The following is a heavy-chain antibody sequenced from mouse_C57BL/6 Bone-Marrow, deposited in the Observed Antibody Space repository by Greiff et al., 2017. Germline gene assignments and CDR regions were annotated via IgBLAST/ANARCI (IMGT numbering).Heavy chain of an antibody. V-gene: IGHV1-55*01. CDR2: IYPTSGRT. CDR1: GYTFTSYW. D-gene: IGHD3-1*01. CDR3: ARSGPRGRSFDY. J-gene: IGHJ2*01. Sequence: QVQLQQPGAELVKPGASVKMSCKASGYTFTSYWITWVKQRPGQGLEWIGDIYPTSGRTNYNEKFKSKAILTVDTSSNTAYLQLSSLTSENSAVFCWARSGPRGRSFDYWGQGTTLTVSS.